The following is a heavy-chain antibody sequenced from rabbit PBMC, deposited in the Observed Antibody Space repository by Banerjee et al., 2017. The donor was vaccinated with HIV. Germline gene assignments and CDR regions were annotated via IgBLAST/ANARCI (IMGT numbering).Heavy chain of an antibody. D-gene: IGHD6-1*01. CDR2: ISRGNT. CDR1: GFSFSGTYY. CDR3: ARGDGSDGYAKF. J-gene: IGHJ3*01. Sequence: QEQLVESGGGLVQPEGSLTLTCTASGFSFSGTYYISWVRQAPGKGLEWIGYISRGNTDYASWAKGRFTISKTSSTTVTLQMTSLTAADTATYFCARGDGSDGYAKFWGQGTLVTVS. V-gene: IGHV1S45*01.